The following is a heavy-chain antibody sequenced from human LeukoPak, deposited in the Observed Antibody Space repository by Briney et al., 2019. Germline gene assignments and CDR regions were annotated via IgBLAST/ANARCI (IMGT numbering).Heavy chain of an antibody. J-gene: IGHJ4*02. Sequence: SETLSLTCTVSGGYINKYFWSWIRQPPGKGLEWVGYIYSSGNTNYNPSLKSRVTISVDTSKNQFPLKLSSVTAADTAVYFCARHMYDTSGYYELDYWGQGTLVTVSS. CDR2: IYSSGNT. V-gene: IGHV4-59*08. CDR3: ARHMYDTSGYYELDY. D-gene: IGHD3-22*01. CDR1: GGYINKYF.